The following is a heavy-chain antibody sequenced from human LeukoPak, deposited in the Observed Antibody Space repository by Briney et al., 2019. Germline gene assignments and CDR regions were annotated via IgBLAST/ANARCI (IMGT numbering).Heavy chain of an antibody. D-gene: IGHD2-15*01. Sequence: SETLSLTCTVSGDSINTYYWTWIRQSPGKGLEWIGYIYHSGTTNYNPSLKSRVTIYMDASKNQFSLRLISVTAADTAVYYCARLRASQNSGGWYWYFDIWGRGTLVTVSS. CDR1: GDSINTYY. V-gene: IGHV4-59*01. CDR2: IYHSGTT. CDR3: ARLRASQNSGGWYWYFDI. J-gene: IGHJ2*01.